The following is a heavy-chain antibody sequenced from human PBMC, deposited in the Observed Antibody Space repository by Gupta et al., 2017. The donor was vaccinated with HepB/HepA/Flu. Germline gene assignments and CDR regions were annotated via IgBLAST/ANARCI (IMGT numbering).Heavy chain of an antibody. V-gene: IGHV1-18*01. Sequence: QVQLVQSGAEVKKPGASVKVSCKTSGYTLMNYAISWVRQAPGQGLEWMGWISAYNGNTKYPQRRQGRVTMTTETSTSTAYMELKSLGSDDTAMYYCAMSLSGYDLLPFDDGGQGTLVTVSS. CDR1: GYTLMNYA. CDR3: AMSLSGYDLLPFDD. J-gene: IGHJ4*02. D-gene: IGHD5-12*01. CDR2: ISAYNGNT.